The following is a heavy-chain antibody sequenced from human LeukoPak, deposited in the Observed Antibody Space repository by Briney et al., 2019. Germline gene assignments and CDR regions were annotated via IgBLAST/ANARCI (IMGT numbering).Heavy chain of an antibody. CDR3: AKGYSGYEFLFDY. CDR1: GFTFSSYT. V-gene: IGHV3-21*01. CDR2: IGSNISYI. J-gene: IGHJ4*02. Sequence: GGSLRLSCAASGFTFSSYTMNWVRQAPGKGLEWVSSIGSNISYIYYADSVKGRFTISRDNPKNSLYLQMNSLSAEDTAVYYCAKGYSGYEFLFDYWGQGTLVTVSS. D-gene: IGHD5-12*01.